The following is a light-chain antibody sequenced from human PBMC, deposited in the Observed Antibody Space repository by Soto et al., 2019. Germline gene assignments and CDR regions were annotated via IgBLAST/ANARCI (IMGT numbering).Light chain of an antibody. J-gene: IGKJ2*01. CDR1: QSVSSN. V-gene: IGKV3-15*01. CDR3: QQYNNWPQS. CDR2: GAS. Sequence: EIVMTQSPATLSLSPGQRATLSCRASQSVSSNLAWYQQILGQAPRLLISGASTRATGIPARFTGSGSGTEFTLTISSLQSEDFAVYSCQQYNNWPQSFGQRTKVDI.